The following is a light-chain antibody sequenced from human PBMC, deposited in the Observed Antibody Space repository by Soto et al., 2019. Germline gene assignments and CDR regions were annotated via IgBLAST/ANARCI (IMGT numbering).Light chain of an antibody. CDR1: QRVINTY. J-gene: IGKJ3*01. Sequence: EIVLTQSPGSLSLSPGETATLSCRASQRVINTYLAWYQQKPGHAPSLLIYGASSRATGIPDRFSGSGSGPYFTLTISRLEPEDFAVYYCQQYGISPGLFTFGPGTKVDIK. V-gene: IGKV3-20*01. CDR2: GAS. CDR3: QQYGISPGLFT.